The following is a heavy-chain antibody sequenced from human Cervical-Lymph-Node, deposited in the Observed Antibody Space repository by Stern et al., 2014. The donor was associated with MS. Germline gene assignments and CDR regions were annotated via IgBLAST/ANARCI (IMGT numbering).Heavy chain of an antibody. Sequence: QVQLQESGPGLLRPSGTLSLTCAVSGGSVSNDNWWSWVRPPPGKGLEWIGETHDRGKTSYTPSLKSRVTISVDKPKNQLSLNLDSVTAADTAMYYCAYNGFYSLDYWGRGTLVTVSS. J-gene: IGHJ4*02. V-gene: IGHV4-4*02. D-gene: IGHD1-26*01. CDR3: AYNGFYSLDY. CDR1: GGSVSNDNW. CDR2: THDRGKT.